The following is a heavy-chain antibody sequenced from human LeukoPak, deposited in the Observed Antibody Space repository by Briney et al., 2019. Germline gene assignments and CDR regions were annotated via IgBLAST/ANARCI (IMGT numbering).Heavy chain of an antibody. D-gene: IGHD1-14*01. CDR1: GASISSSTDY. V-gene: IGHV4-39*01. CDR3: AGLIRPGWFDP. CDR2: TYYSGST. Sequence: SETLSLTCTVSGASISSSTDYWGWIRQPPGKGLEWIANTYYSGSTYYNPSLKSQVTISVDTSKNQFSLKLSSVTAADTAVYYCAGLIRPGWFDPWGQGTLVTVSS. J-gene: IGHJ5*02.